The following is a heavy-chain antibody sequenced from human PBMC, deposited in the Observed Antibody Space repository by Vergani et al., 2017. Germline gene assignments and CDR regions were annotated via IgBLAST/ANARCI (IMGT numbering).Heavy chain of an antibody. CDR2: FDPEDGET. Sequence: VQLVESGGGVVQPGRSLRLSCAASGFTFSSYAMHWVRQAPGKGLEWMGGFDPEDGETIYAQKFQGRVTMTEDTSTDTAYMELSSLRSEDTAVYYCATVGDNWNAAFDYWGQGTLVTVSS. CDR1: GFTFSSYA. J-gene: IGHJ4*02. V-gene: IGHV1-24*01. D-gene: IGHD1-20*01. CDR3: ATVGDNWNAAFDY.